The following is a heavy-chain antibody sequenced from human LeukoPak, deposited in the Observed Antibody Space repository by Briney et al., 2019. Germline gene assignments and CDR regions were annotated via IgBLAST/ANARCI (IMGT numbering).Heavy chain of an antibody. CDR2: IYYSGST. J-gene: IGHJ4*02. D-gene: IGHD5-12*01. CDR1: GGSIRNYY. Sequence: SETLSLTCTVSGGSIRNYYWSWIRQPPGKGLGWIGYIYYSGSTNYNPSLKSRVTISVDTSKNQFSLKLSSVTAADTAVYYCASVGPTSYYFDYWGQGTLVTVSS. CDR3: ASVGPTSYYFDY. V-gene: IGHV4-59*12.